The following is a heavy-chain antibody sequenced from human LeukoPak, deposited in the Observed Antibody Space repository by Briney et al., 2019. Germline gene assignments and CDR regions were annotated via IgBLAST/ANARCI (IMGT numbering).Heavy chain of an antibody. D-gene: IGHD3-22*01. Sequence: GGSLRLSCAASGFTFSSYEMNWVRQAPGKGLEWVSYISSSGSTIYYADSVKGRFTISRDNAKNSLYLQMNSLRAGDTAVYYCARVQKDYYDSSGYLSYWGQGTLVTVSS. J-gene: IGHJ4*02. V-gene: IGHV3-48*03. CDR2: ISSSGSTI. CDR3: ARVQKDYYDSSGYLSY. CDR1: GFTFSSYE.